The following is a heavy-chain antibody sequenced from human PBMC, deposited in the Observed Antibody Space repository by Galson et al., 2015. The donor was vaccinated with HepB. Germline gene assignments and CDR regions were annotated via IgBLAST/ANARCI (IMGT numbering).Heavy chain of an antibody. D-gene: IGHD6-13*01. V-gene: IGHV3-7*01. CDR2: IRQDGKEK. CDR3: ARVNGTSWYAGLDF. Sequence: KGLECVASIRQDGKEKYYVDSVKGRFSISRDSGKNSVSLEMSSLRVEDTAVYYCARVNGTSWYAGLDFWGQGTRVTVSS. J-gene: IGHJ4*02.